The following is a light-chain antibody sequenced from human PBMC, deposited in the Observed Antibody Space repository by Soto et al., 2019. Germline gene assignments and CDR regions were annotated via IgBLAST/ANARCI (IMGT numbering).Light chain of an antibody. Sequence: QSVLTQPSSVSGAPGQRVTISCTGSSSNIGAGYDVHWYQQLPGTAPKLLIYGNTNRPSGVPDRFSGSKSGTSASLAITGLQAEDEADYYCQSYDSSLSAFYVFGXGTKVTVL. CDR3: QSYDSSLSAFYV. CDR2: GNT. J-gene: IGLJ1*01. V-gene: IGLV1-40*01. CDR1: SSNIGAGYD.